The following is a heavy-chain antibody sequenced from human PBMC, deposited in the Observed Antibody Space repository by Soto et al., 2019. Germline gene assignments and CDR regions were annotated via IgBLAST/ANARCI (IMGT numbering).Heavy chain of an antibody. J-gene: IGHJ4*02. V-gene: IGHV3-21*01. CDR2: ISSSSSYI. CDR3: ASHRPFRIAVAGTEDY. Sequence: EVQLVESGGGLVKPGGSLRLSCAAYGFTFSSYSMNWVRQAPGKGLEWVSSISSSSSYIYYADSVKGRFTISRDNAKNSLYLQMNSLRAEDTAVYYCASHRPFRIAVAGTEDYWGQGTLVTVSS. D-gene: IGHD6-19*01. CDR1: GFTFSSYS.